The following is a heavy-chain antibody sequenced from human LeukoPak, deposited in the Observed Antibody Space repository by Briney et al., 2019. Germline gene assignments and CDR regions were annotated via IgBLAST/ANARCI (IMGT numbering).Heavy chain of an antibody. CDR2: INHSGST. V-gene: IGHV4-34*01. CDR1: GGSFSGYY. CDR3: ATTVVPAAMRRQRDAFDI. D-gene: IGHD2-2*01. Sequence: PSETLSLTCAVYGGSFSGYYWSWIRQPPGKGLEWIGDINHSGSTNYNPSLKSRVTISVDTSKNQFSLKLSSVTAVDTAVYYCATTVVPAAMRRQRDAFDIWGQGTMVTVSS. J-gene: IGHJ3*02.